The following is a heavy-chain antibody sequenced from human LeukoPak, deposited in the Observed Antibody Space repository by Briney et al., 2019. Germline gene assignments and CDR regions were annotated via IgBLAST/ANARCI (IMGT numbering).Heavy chain of an antibody. CDR1: GFTFSSYW. CDR2: IKQDGSEE. CDR3: ARDGLGSAFDY. Sequence: GGSLRLSCAASGFTFSSYWMTWVRQAPGKGLEWVANIKQDGSEEYYVDSVKGRFTISRDNAKNSLYLQMNSLRAEDTAVYYCARDGLGSAFDYWGQGTLDTVSS. V-gene: IGHV3-7*01. J-gene: IGHJ4*02. D-gene: IGHD3/OR15-3a*01.